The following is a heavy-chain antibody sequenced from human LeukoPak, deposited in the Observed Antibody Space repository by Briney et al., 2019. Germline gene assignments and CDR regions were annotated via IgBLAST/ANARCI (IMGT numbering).Heavy chain of an antibody. CDR1: GGSISSYY. Sequence: SETLSLTCTVSGGSISSYYWSWIRQPPGKGLEWIGYIYYSGSTNYNPSLKSRVTISVDTSKNQFSLKLSSVTAADTAVYYCARELLSGSPVWGQGTLVTVSS. V-gene: IGHV4-59*01. CDR2: IYYSGST. CDR3: ARELLSGSPV. J-gene: IGHJ4*02. D-gene: IGHD1-26*01.